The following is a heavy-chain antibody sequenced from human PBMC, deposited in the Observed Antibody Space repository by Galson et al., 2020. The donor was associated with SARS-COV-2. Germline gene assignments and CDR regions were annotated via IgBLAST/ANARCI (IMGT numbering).Heavy chain of an antibody. CDR1: GGSISSGGYY. Sequence: SETLSLTCTVSGGSISSGGYYWSWIRQHPGKGLEWIGYIYYSGSTYYNPSLKSRVTISVDTSKNQFSLKLSSVTAADTAVYYCARDGGHYDILTGYCTSQNYYGMDVWGQGTTVTVSS. CDR3: ARDGGHYDILTGYCTSQNYYGMDV. J-gene: IGHJ6*02. V-gene: IGHV4-31*03. CDR2: IYYSGST. D-gene: IGHD3-9*01.